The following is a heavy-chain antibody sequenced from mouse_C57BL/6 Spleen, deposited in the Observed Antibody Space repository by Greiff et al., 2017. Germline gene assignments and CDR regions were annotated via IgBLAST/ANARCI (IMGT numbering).Heavy chain of an antibody. Sequence: VKLQESGAELVKPGASVKMSCKASGYTFTSYWITWVKQRPGQGLEWIGDIYPGSGSTNYNEKFKSKATLTVDTSSSTAYMQLSSLTSEDSAVYYCARGGWPHYYAMDYWGQGTSVTVSS. J-gene: IGHJ4*01. V-gene: IGHV1-55*01. CDR2: IYPGSGST. D-gene: IGHD2-3*01. CDR1: GYTFTSYW. CDR3: ARGGWPHYYAMDY.